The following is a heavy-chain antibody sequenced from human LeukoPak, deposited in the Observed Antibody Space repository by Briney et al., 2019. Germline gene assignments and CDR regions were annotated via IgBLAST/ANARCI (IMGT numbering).Heavy chain of an antibody. CDR1: GFTFSSYW. CDR3: ARVSHGGSYGY. CDR2: IKQDGSEK. J-gene: IGHJ4*02. V-gene: IGHV3-7*01. Sequence: GGSLRLSCAASGFTFSSYWMSWVRQAPGKGLEWVANIKQDGSEKYYVDSVKGRFIISRDNAKNSLYLQMNSLRAEDTAVYYCARVSHGGSYGYWGQGTLVTVSS. D-gene: IGHD1-26*01.